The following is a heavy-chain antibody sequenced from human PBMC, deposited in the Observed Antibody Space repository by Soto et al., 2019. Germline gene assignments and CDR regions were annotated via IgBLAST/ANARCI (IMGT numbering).Heavy chain of an antibody. CDR3: AKDIGSRSSGGYFDL. Sequence: EVQLVESGGGLVQPGRSLRLSCAASGFTFDDYGMHWVRQAPGKGLEWVSGISWNSGTIGYADSVKGRFTISRDNAKNSLYLQTNSLRAEDTALYYCAKDIGSRSSGGYFDLWGRGTLVTVSS. V-gene: IGHV3-9*01. CDR1: GFTFDDYG. D-gene: IGHD6-6*01. J-gene: IGHJ2*01. CDR2: ISWNSGTI.